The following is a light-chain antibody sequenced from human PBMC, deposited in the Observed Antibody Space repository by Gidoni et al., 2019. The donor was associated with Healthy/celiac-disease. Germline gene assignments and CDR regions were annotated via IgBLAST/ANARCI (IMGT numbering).Light chain of an antibody. CDR1: QSVSSN. Sequence: EIVLTQSPATLSVSPGERATLSCRASQSVSSNLASYQQKPGQAPRLLIFGASTRAAGSPARFSGSGSAAEFTLTTSSRQSEDFAVYYCQQYNNWPPWTFGQGTKVEIK. V-gene: IGKV3-15*01. J-gene: IGKJ1*01. CDR3: QQYNNWPPWT. CDR2: GAS.